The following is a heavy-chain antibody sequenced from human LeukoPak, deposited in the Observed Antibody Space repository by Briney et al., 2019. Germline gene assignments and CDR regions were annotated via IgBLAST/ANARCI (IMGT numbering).Heavy chain of an antibody. V-gene: IGHV1-2*02. Sequence: ASVKVSCKASGYTFTGYYMHWVRQAPGQGLEWMGWINPNSGGTNYAQKFQGRVTMTRDTSISTAYMELSRLRSDGTAVYYCARELPGPRFFDYWGQGTLVTVSS. CDR1: GYTFTGYY. CDR2: INPNSGGT. CDR3: ARELPGPRFFDY. J-gene: IGHJ4*02.